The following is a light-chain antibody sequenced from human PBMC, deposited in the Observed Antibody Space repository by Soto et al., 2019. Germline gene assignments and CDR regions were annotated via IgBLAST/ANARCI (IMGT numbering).Light chain of an antibody. Sequence: QSVLTQPASVSGSPGQSITISCTGTSSDVGDYNYVSWYQQHPDKAPKVIIYDVSNRPSGVSNRFSGSKSGNTASLTISGLQAEDEADYYCSSSISSGNYVFGTGTKVTVL. CDR3: SSSISSGNYV. CDR1: SSDVGDYNY. J-gene: IGLJ1*01. CDR2: DVS. V-gene: IGLV2-14*01.